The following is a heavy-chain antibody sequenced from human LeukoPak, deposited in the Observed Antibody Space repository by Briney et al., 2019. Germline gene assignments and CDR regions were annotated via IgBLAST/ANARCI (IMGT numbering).Heavy chain of an antibody. J-gene: IGHJ3*02. CDR1: GFTFSNYG. Sequence: GKSLRLSCAASGFTFSNYGMHWVRQAPGKGLEWVAVIWYDGSNKYYADSVKGRFTISRDNSKNTLYLQMNSLRAEDTAVYYCAKDRYYYDSSGYFIWGQGTMVTVSS. CDR2: IWYDGSNK. V-gene: IGHV3-33*06. CDR3: AKDRYYYDSSGYFI. D-gene: IGHD3-22*01.